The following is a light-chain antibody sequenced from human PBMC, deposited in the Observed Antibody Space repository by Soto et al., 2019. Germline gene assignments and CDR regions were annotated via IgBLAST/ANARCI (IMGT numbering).Light chain of an antibody. V-gene: IGKV4-1*01. J-gene: IGKJ4*01. CDR1: QSILMSSNKRNY. Sequence: TQSPESGAGSVRAPGTPSCGSAQSILMSSNKRNYIAWYQQKPGQPPKLLIYWASTRESGVPDRFSGSGSGTDFTLTITSLQAEDVAVYYCQQYYTTPLTFGGGTKVDIK. CDR3: QQYYTTPLT. CDR2: WAS.